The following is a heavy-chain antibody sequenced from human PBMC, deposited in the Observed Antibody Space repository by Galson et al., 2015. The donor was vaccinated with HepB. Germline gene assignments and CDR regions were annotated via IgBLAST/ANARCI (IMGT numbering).Heavy chain of an antibody. V-gene: IGHV3-30-3*01. Sequence: SLRLSCAASGFTFSSYAMHWVRQAPGKGLEWVAVISYDGSNKYYADSVKGRFTISRDNSKNTLYLQMNSLRAEDTAVYYCASDGIAAAGTGANFDYWGQGTLVTVSS. CDR3: ASDGIAAAGTGANFDY. CDR2: ISYDGSNK. D-gene: IGHD6-13*01. J-gene: IGHJ4*02. CDR1: GFTFSSYA.